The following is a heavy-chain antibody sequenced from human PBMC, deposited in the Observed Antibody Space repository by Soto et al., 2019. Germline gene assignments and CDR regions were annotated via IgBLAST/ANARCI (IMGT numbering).Heavy chain of an antibody. CDR3: ARMGSSYYYYAMDV. D-gene: IGHD6-13*01. J-gene: IGHJ6*02. CDR2: IDWDDDK. CDR1: GFSLTTSGMR. Sequence: ESGPTLVNPTQTLTLTCTFSGFSLTTSGMRVSWIRQPPGKALEWLARIDWDDDKFYSTSLKTRLTISKDTSKNQVVLTMTSMDPVDTATYYCARMGSSYYYYAMDVWGQGTTVTVSS. V-gene: IGHV2-70*04.